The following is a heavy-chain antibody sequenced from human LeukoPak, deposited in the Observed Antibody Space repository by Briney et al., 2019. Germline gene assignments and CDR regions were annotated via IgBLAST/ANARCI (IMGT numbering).Heavy chain of an antibody. V-gene: IGHV4-39*01. CDR1: AGPITSASYY. CDR2: IYYSGST. CDR3: ARLGISAAATYYFDY. Sequence: SETLSLTCTVSAGPITSASYYWGWIRQPPGKSLECIGSIYYSGSTYYNPSLKSRVTLSVDTSKNQFSLKLSSVTAADTAVYYCARLGISAAATYYFDYWGQGTLVTVSS. J-gene: IGHJ4*02. D-gene: IGHD6-13*01.